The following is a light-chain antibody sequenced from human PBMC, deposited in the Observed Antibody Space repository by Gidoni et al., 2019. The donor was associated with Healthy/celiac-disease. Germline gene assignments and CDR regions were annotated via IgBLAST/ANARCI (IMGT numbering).Light chain of an antibody. CDR3: AAWDDSLSGLWV. CDR1: SPNIGSNY. CDR2: SNN. Sequence: QSVLTQPPSASGTHGQRVTIPCSGSSPNIGSNYVYWYQQLPGTAPKLLIYSNNQRPSGVPDRFSGSNSGTSASLAISGLRSEDEADYYCAAWDDSLSGLWVFGGGPKLTVL. J-gene: IGLJ3*02. V-gene: IGLV1-47*01.